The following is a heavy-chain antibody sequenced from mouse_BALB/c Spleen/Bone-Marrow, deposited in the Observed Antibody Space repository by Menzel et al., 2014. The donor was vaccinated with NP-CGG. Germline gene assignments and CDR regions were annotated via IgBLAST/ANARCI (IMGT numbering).Heavy chain of an antibody. CDR3: ARGGGNPYYYAMDY. J-gene: IGHJ4*01. CDR1: GFTFRNYG. Sequence: EVNVVESGGGLVQPGGSLKVSCAASGFTFRNYGMSWVRQTPDKRLELVAGFNSNGANTFYANSVKGRFSISRDNAKNTLHLQMSSLKSEDTAMYYCARGGGNPYYYAMDYWGQGTSVTVSS. CDR2: FNSNGANT. V-gene: IGHV5-6-3*01. D-gene: IGHD2-1*01.